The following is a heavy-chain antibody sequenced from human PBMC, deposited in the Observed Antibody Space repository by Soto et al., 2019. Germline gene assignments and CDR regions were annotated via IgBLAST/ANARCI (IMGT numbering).Heavy chain of an antibody. CDR1: GGSISSGGYY. CDR3: ARDHYYDSSGYWYGMDV. V-gene: IGHV4-31*03. CDR2: IYYSGSN. Sequence: QVQLQESGPGLVKPSQTLSLTCTVSGGSISSGGYYWSWIRQHPGKGLEWVGYIYYSGSNYYNPSLKSRVTISVDSSKTQFSLKLSSVTAADTAVYYCARDHYYDSSGYWYGMDVWGQGTTVTVSS. J-gene: IGHJ6*02. D-gene: IGHD3-22*01.